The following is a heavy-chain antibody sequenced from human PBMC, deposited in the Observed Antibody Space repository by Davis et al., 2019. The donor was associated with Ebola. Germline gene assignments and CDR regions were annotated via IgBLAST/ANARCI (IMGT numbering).Heavy chain of an antibody. CDR3: ARHFRGLSR. CDR2: INYSGDT. Sequence: SETLSLTCAVYGGSLSGYYWSWIRQPPGKGLEWIGEINYSGDTKYNPSLKSRVIISADTSKNQFSLKVNSVTAADTAVYYCARHFRGLSRWGQGTLVTVSS. CDR1: GGSLSGYY. J-gene: IGHJ4*02. V-gene: IGHV4-34*01. D-gene: IGHD3-10*01.